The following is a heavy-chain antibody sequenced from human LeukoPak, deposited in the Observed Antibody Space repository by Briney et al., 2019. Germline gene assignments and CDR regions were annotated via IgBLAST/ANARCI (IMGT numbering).Heavy chain of an antibody. CDR2: INPNRGGN. J-gene: IGHJ4*02. D-gene: IGHD2-15*01. CDR3: LRDRGFAVVVAATFTSDY. Sequence: ASVTVSFKSSVYTLTDYYMHWVRQAPGQGGEWMGWINPNRGGNHNAHEFQDRVTITSDTSFRAPYMEPSRLTSDDTAVCYCLRDRGFAVVVAATFTSDYWGQGTLVSVSS. CDR1: VYTLTDYY. V-gene: IGHV1-2*02.